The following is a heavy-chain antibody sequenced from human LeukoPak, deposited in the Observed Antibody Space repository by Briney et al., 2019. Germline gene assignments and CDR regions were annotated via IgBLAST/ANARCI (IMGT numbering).Heavy chain of an antibody. CDR3: AKNVRDTGTFDY. CDR1: GYTFTSYD. J-gene: IGHJ4*02. V-gene: IGHV1-8*01. D-gene: IGHD5-18*01. CDR2: MNPNSGDT. Sequence: ASVKVSCKASGYTFTSYDINWVRQATGQGLEWMGGMNPNSGDTDYAQKFQGRVTMTRDTSISTAYMELNSLTSEDTAVYYCAKNVRDTGTFDYWGQGTLVTVSS.